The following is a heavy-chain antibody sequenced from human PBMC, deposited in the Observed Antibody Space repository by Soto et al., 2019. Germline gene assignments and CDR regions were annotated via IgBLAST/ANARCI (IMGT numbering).Heavy chain of an antibody. CDR2: IYPGDSDT. J-gene: IGHJ6*03. V-gene: IGHV5-51*01. Sequence: GESLKISCKGSGYSFTSYWIGWVRQMPGKGLEWMGIIYPGDSDTRYSPSFQGQVTISADNSISTAYLQWSSLKASDTAMYYCARLKWSEQLVPDYYYYYMDVWGKGTTVTVSS. CDR1: GYSFTSYW. D-gene: IGHD6-6*01. CDR3: ARLKWSEQLVPDYYYYYMDV.